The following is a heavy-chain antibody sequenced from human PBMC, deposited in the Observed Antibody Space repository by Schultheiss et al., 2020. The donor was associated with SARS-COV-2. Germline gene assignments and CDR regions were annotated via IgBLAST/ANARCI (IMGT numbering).Heavy chain of an antibody. CDR1: GFTLLGYA. V-gene: IGHV3-23*01. Sequence: GGSLRLSCAASGFTLLGYALSWVRQAPGKGLEWVSGIGGGRGDRYYADSVRGRFAISRDNSRNTVSLQMNSLRADDTGVYYCAKDLHYWTSMDVWGQGTTVTVSS. J-gene: IGHJ6*02. CDR3: AKDLHYWTSMDV. CDR2: IGGGRGDR. D-gene: IGHD1-1*01.